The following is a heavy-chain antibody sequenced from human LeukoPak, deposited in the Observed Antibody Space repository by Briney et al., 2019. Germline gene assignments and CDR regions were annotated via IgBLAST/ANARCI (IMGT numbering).Heavy chain of an antibody. J-gene: IGHJ4*02. CDR1: GFTFNTYS. V-gene: IGHV3-48*02. Sequence: GGSLRLSCAASGFTFNTYSMNWVRQAPGKGLEWVSYISITSSPIYYADSVKGRFTISRDNARNSLHLQMNSLRDEDTAVYYCARDGSNSGPDFDYWDQGILVTVSS. D-gene: IGHD2/OR15-2a*01. CDR2: ISITSSPI. CDR3: ARDGSNSGPDFDY.